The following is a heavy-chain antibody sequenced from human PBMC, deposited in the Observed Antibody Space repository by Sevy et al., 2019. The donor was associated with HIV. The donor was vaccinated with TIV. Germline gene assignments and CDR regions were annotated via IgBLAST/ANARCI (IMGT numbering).Heavy chain of an antibody. CDR2: LKSKIHEGTT. CDR3: TRWSGAHCIFGY. Sequence: GGSLRLSCTASGFIFGDYGMSWVRQAPGKGLEWIAFLKSKIHEGTTENAASVKGRFTISRVDSNNIVYLQMSNMKAGDAAVYYCTRWSGAHCIFGYWGQGTLVTVSS. D-gene: IGHD1-26*01. CDR1: GFIFGDYG. V-gene: IGHV3-49*04. J-gene: IGHJ4*02.